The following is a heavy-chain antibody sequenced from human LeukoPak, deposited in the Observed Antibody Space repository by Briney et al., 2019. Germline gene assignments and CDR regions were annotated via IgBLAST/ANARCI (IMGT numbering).Heavy chain of an antibody. CDR3: ARSGYDYSWFDP. D-gene: IGHD5-12*01. V-gene: IGHV1-18*01. CDR2: ISAYNGNT. CDR1: GYTFTSYG. Sequence: ASVKVSCKASGYTFTSYGISWVRQAPGQWLEWMGRISAYNGNTNYAQKLQGRVTMTTDTSTSTAYMELRSLRSDDTAVYYCARSGYDYSWFDPWGQGTLVTVSS. J-gene: IGHJ5*02.